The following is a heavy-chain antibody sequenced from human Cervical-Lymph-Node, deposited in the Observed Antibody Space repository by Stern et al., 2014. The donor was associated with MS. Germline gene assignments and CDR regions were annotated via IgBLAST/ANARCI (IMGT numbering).Heavy chain of an antibody. V-gene: IGHV1-2*06. CDR2: TNPNSGDS. D-gene: IGHD5-18*01. CDR1: GYSFTGNY. CDR3: ARERGRAGPAMADY. J-gene: IGHJ4*02. Sequence: VQLEESGAEVKKPGASVTVSCKAAGYSFTGNYIHWLRQAPGQGLEWLGRTNPNSGDSNYALKFQGRVTMTRDTSISTAYMNLNRLGIDDTAVYYCARERGRAGPAMADYWGQGTLVTVSS.